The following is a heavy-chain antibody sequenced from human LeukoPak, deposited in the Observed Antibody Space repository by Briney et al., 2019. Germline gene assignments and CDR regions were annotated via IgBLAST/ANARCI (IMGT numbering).Heavy chain of an antibody. CDR3: ARDRPGITVAGALDY. D-gene: IGHD6-19*01. J-gene: IGHJ4*02. Sequence: GGSLRLSCAASGFTFSSYGMHWVRQAPGKGLEWVAVISSDGNNKYYADSVQGRFTIARDNSKNTLYLQMNSLRPEDTAVYYCARDRPGITVAGALDYWGQGTLVTVSS. V-gene: IGHV3-30*19. CDR1: GFTFSSYG. CDR2: ISSDGNNK.